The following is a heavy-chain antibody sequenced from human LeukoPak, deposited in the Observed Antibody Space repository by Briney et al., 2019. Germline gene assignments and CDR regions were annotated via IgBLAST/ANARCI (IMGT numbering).Heavy chain of an antibody. V-gene: IGHV3-21*01. CDR3: ARDVRRDGYNYFDY. CDR1: GFTFSSYS. CDR2: ISSSSSYI. D-gene: IGHD5-24*01. Sequence: GGSLRLSCAASGFTFSSYSMNWVRQAPGKGLEWVSSISSSSSYIYYADSVKGRFTISRDSAKNSLYLQMNSLRAEDTAVYYCARDVRRDGYNYFDYWGQGTLVTVSS. J-gene: IGHJ4*02.